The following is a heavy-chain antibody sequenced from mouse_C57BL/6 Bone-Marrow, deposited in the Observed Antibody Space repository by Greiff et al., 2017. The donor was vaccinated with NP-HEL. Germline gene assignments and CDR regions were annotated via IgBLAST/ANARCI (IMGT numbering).Heavy chain of an antibody. CDR1: GYSITSGYY. J-gene: IGHJ4*01. CDR2: ISYDGSN. Sequence: EVQLQESGPGLVKPSQSLSLTCSVTGYSITSGYYWNWIRQFPGNKLEWMGYISYDGSNNYNPSLKNRISITRDTSKNQFFLKLNSVTTEDTATYYCARDRNSNYVSAAMDYWGQGTSVTVSS. CDR3: ARDRNSNYVSAAMDY. V-gene: IGHV3-6*01. D-gene: IGHD2-5*01.